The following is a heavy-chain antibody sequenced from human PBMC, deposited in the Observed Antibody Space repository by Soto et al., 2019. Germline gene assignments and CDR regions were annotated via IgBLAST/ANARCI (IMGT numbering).Heavy chain of an antibody. D-gene: IGHD3-16*02. CDR2: IYSGGST. V-gene: IGHV3-53*01. CDR1: GFTVSSNY. Sequence: RLSCAASGFTVSSNYMSWVRQAPGKGLEWVSVIYSGGSTYYADSVKGRFTISRDNSKNTLYLQMNSLRAEDTAVYYCARSMITFGGVIVPFFDYWGQGTRVTVSS. J-gene: IGHJ4*02. CDR3: ARSMITFGGVIVPFFDY.